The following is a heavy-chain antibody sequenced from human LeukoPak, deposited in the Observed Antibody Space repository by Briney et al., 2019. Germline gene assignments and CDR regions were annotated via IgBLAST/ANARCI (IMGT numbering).Heavy chain of an antibody. D-gene: IGHD5-12*01. Sequence: SETLSLTCNVSGASMSSDGYYWNWIRQPAGKGLEWIGRIYSGGSTNYNPSLKSRVTLSVDTSKNRLSLKLSYVTAADTAVYYCASDPINDAFDIWGQGTMVTVSS. V-gene: IGHV4-61*02. CDR3: ASDPINDAFDI. CDR2: IYSGGST. CDR1: GASMSSDGYY. J-gene: IGHJ3*02.